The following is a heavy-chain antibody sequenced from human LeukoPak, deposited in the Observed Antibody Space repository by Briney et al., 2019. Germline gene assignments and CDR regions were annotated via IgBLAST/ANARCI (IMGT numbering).Heavy chain of an antibody. Sequence: SGGSLRLSCAASGFTFSSYGMHWVRQAPGKGLEWVAFIRYDGSNKYYADSVKGRFTISRDNSMNTLYLQMSSLRAEDTAVYYCARGGDAFDIWGQGTMVTDSS. V-gene: IGHV3-30*02. D-gene: IGHD5-12*01. J-gene: IGHJ3*02. CDR1: GFTFSSYG. CDR2: IRYDGSNK. CDR3: ARGGDAFDI.